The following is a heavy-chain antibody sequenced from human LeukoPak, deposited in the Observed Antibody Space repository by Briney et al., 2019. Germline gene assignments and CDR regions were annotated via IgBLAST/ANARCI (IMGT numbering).Heavy chain of an antibody. CDR1: GFTFSSYS. J-gene: IGHJ4*02. D-gene: IGHD2/OR15-2a*01. CDR2: ISSSSSYI. Sequence: GGSLRLSCAASGFTFSSYSMNWVRQAPGKGLEWVSSISSSSSYIYYADSVKGRFTISRDNAKNSLYLQMNSLRAEDTAVYYCATYSTDDFDYWGQGTLVTVSP. CDR3: ATYSTDDFDY. V-gene: IGHV3-21*01.